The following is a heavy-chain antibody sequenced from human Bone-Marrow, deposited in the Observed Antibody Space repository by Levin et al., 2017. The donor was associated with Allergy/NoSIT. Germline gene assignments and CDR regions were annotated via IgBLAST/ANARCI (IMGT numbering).Heavy chain of an antibody. V-gene: IGHV3-11*01. CDR2: ISGSGGTI. CDR1: GFTFSDYY. J-gene: IGHJ3*02. CDR3: ARDRGSGSSGWSASGI. Sequence: KLGESLKISCAASGFTFSDYYMTWIRQAPGKGLQWVSYISGSGGTIYYADSVKGRFTVSRDNAKNTLYLQMNSLRPDDTAMYYCARDRGSGSSGWSASGIWGQGTMVKVSS. D-gene: IGHD6-19*01.